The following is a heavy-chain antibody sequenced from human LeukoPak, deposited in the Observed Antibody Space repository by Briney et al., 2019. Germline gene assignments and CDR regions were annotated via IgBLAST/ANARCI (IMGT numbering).Heavy chain of an antibody. CDR1: GFTVSSNY. CDR2: IYSGGST. V-gene: IGHV3-53*01. CDR3: ARRSNDYDLGY. D-gene: IGHD3-3*01. Sequence: GGSLRLSCAASGFTVSSNYMSWVRQAPGKGLEWVSVIYSGGSTYYADSVKGRFTISRDNSKNTLSLQMISLRAEDTAVYYCARRSNDYDLGYWGQGTLVTVSS. J-gene: IGHJ4*02.